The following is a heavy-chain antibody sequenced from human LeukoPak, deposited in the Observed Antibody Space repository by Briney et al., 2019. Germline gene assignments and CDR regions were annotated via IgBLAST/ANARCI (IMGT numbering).Heavy chain of an antibody. D-gene: IGHD6-6*01. CDR2: LYHSGST. J-gene: IGHJ4*02. CDR3: ATEIQNIAGRVY. Sequence: SETLSLTCTVSGGSICSYYWSWIRQPPGKGLEWIGNLYHSGSTYYNPSLKSRVSISVDTSKNQFSLNLSSVTAADTAVYYCATEIQNIAGRVYWGQGTLVTVSS. V-gene: IGHV4-59*04. CDR1: GGSICSYY.